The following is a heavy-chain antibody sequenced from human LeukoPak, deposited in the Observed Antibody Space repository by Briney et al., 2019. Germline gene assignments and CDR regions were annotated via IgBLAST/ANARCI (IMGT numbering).Heavy chain of an antibody. CDR1: GLTFSSYA. J-gene: IGHJ4*02. Sequence: GGSLRLSCAASGLTFSSYAMSWVRQAPGNGLEWVSGVSGSGGTTYYTDSVKGRFTISRDNSKNTLYLQMNSLRAEDTAIYYCAKDWNWNYYGSTVYWGQGTLVTVSS. V-gene: IGHV3-23*01. CDR2: VSGSGGTT. D-gene: IGHD1-7*01. CDR3: AKDWNWNYYGSTVY.